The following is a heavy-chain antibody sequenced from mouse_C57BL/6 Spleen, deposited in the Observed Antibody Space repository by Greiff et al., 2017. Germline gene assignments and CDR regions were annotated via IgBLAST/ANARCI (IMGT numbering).Heavy chain of an antibody. V-gene: IGHV5-16*01. D-gene: IGHD6-5*01. CDR2: INYDGSST. CDR3: ARDSAYHWYFDV. CDR1: GFTFSDYY. J-gene: IGHJ1*03. Sequence: EVKLMESEGGLVQPGSSMKLSCTASGFTFSDYYMAWVRQVPEKGLEWVANINYDGSSTYYLDSLKSRFIISRDNAKNILYLQMSSLKSEDTATYYCARDSAYHWYFDVWGTGTTVTVSS.